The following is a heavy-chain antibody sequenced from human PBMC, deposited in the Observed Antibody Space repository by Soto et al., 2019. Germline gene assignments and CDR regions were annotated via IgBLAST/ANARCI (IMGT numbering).Heavy chain of an antibody. CDR2: ISSDSATI. J-gene: IGHJ4*02. CDR1: GFTFSDHY. CDR3: ASDPYYYASYY. Sequence: GGSLRLSCAASGFTFSDHYTTWIRQSPGKGLEWVSYISSDSATIYYTDSVQGRFTVSRDNAKNSVYLQMNSLRAEDTAVYYCASDPYYYASYYWGQGTLVTVSS. D-gene: IGHD3-10*01. V-gene: IGHV3-11*01.